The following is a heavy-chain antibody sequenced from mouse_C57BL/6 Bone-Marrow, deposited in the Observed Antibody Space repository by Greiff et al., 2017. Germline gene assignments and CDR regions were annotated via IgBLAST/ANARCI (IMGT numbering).Heavy chain of an antibody. J-gene: IGHJ4*01. CDR2: IHPNSGST. V-gene: IGHV1-64*01. CDR3: ARRAGTYAMDY. CDR1: GYTFTSYW. Sequence: QVQLQQPGAELVKPGASVKLSCKASGYTFTSYWMHWVKQRPGQGLEWIGMIHPNSGSTNYNEKFKSKATLTVDNSSSTAYMQISSLTSEDSAVYYCARRAGTYAMDYWGQGTSVTGSS. D-gene: IGHD4-1*01.